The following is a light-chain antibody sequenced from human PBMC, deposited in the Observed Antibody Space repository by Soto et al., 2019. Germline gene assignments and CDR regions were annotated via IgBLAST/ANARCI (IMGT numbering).Light chain of an antibody. Sequence: QSVLTQPPSASGTPGQRVTIYCSGSSSNIGRNSVSWYQQLPGTAPKLLVYDTNQRPSGVPDRFSGSKSGTSASLAISGLQSGDEADYYCASWDDSLNGDVFGTGTKVTVL. CDR2: DTN. J-gene: IGLJ1*01. CDR1: SSNIGRNS. V-gene: IGLV1-44*01. CDR3: ASWDDSLNGDV.